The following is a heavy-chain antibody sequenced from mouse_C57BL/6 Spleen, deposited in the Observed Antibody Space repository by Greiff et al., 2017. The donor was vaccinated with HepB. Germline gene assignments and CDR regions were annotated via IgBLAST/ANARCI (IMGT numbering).Heavy chain of an antibody. V-gene: IGHV1-22*01. CDR2: INPNNGGT. Sequence: EVQLQQSGPELVKPGASVKMSCKASGYTFTDYNMHWVKQSHGKSLEWIGYINPNNGGTSYNQKFKGKATLTVNKSSSTAYMELRSLTSEDSAVYYCARGCTVVARGYYYAMDYWGQGTSVTVSS. CDR1: GYTFTDYN. CDR3: ARGCTVVARGYYYAMDY. D-gene: IGHD1-1*01. J-gene: IGHJ4*01.